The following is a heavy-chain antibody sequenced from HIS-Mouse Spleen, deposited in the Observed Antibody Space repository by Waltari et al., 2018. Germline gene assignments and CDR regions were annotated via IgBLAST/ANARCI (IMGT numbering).Heavy chain of an antibody. CDR3: ARGDSSGYYSEYFQH. Sequence: QVQLQQWGAGLLKPSETLSLTCAVYGGSFSGSYWSWIRQPPGKGLEWIGEINHSGSTNYNPSLKSRVTISVDTSKNQFSLKLSSVTAADTAVYYCARGDSSGYYSEYFQHWGQGTLVTVSS. V-gene: IGHV4-34*01. CDR1: GGSFSGSY. CDR2: INHSGST. J-gene: IGHJ1*01. D-gene: IGHD3-22*01.